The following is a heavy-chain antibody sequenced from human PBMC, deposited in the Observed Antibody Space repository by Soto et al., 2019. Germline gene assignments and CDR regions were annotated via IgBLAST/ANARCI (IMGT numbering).Heavy chain of an antibody. CDR3: ARDHNYYGSGSPQFDY. V-gene: IGHV1-46*03. Sequence: ASVKLSCTASGYTFTSYYMHWVRQAPGQGLEWMGIINPSGGSTSYAQKFQGRVTMTRDTSTSTVYMELSSLRSEDTAVYYCARDHNYYGSGSPQFDYWGQGTLVTVSS. J-gene: IGHJ4*02. CDR2: INPSGGST. CDR1: GYTFTSYY. D-gene: IGHD3-10*01.